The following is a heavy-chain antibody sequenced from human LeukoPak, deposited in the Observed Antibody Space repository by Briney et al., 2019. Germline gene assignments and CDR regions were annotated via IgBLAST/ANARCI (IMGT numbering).Heavy chain of an antibody. CDR3: ARGNFYGSGSEFQY. D-gene: IGHD3-10*01. CDR1: GYTFTGYY. J-gene: IGHJ4*02. V-gene: IGHV1-2*02. CDR2: ISPSSGGT. Sequence: GASVKVSCKASGYTFTGYYMHWVRQAPGQGLEWMGWISPSSGGTHYVQKFQGRVTTTRDTSISTAYMELSRLTSDDTAGYYCARGNFYGSGSEFQYWGQGTLVSVSS.